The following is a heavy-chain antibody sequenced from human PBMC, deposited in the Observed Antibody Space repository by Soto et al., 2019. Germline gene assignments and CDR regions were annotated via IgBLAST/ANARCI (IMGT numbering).Heavy chain of an antibody. CDR1: GFTFTSYA. CDR3: ARRDDFWTGYTDPFDI. Sequence: GGSLRLSCAASGFTFTSYAMSWVRQAPGKGLEWVSAIGGSDGGTYYADSVRGRFTISRDNSKNTLYLQMSSLRAEDTAVYYCARRDDFWTGYTDPFDIWGQGTMVTVSS. D-gene: IGHD3-3*01. J-gene: IGHJ3*02. CDR2: IGGSDGGT. V-gene: IGHV3-23*01.